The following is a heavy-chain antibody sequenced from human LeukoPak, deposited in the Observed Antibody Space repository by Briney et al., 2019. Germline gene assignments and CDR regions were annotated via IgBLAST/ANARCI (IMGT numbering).Heavy chain of an antibody. CDR1: GGSISSGGYY. CDR2: VYHSGST. V-gene: IGHV4-30-2*01. Sequence: SETLSLTCTVSGGSISSGGYYWSWIRQAPGKGLEWIGCVYHSGSTNYNPSLKSRVTISVDRSKNQFSLKLSSVTAADTAVYYCARSREWRGYYFDYWGQGTLVTVSS. CDR3: ARSREWRGYYFDY. D-gene: IGHD3-3*01. J-gene: IGHJ4*02.